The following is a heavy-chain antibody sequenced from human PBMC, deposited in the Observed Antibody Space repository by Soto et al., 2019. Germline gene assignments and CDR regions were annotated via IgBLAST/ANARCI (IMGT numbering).Heavy chain of an antibody. CDR3: ARDDHTYGVY. J-gene: IGHJ4*02. CDR1: GFIFRDYF. CDR2: IGPYGNSI. V-gene: IGHV3-11*01. Sequence: PGESLKISCAASGFIFRDYFMSCLRQAPGKGLEWVSYIGPYGNSIYYADSVKGRFTISRDDATKSLHLHMNSLRTDDTAVYYCARDDHTYGVYWGQGTPVTVSS. D-gene: IGHD2-21*01.